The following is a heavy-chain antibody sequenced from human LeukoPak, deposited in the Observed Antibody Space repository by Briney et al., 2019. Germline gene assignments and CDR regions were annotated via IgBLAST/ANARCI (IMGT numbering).Heavy chain of an antibody. J-gene: IGHJ4*02. V-gene: IGHV1-18*01. CDR1: GYTFSNYG. D-gene: IGHD6-13*01. Sequence: ASVKVSCKASGYTFSNYGISWVRQAPGQGLEWMGWISAYNGNTNSAPKLQGRITLTTDTSTSTAYMELRSLRSGDTAVYYCARDEREAGGNEYYFDYWGQGTLVTVSS. CDR3: ARDEREAGGNEYYFDY. CDR2: ISAYNGNT.